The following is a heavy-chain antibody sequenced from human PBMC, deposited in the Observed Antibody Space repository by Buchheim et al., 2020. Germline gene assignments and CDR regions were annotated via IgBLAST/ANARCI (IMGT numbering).Heavy chain of an antibody. D-gene: IGHD5-12*01. CDR3: AGDRGFIALPDTFDY. J-gene: IGHJ4*02. CDR1: AYNLIGDG. Sequence: QVQLVQSGSEVKKPGASVKVSCKASAYNLIGDGFSWVRQAPGQGLEWMGWINTYTGNTDYAQKFQGRVTMTIDRSTGTGYMELRSLKSDNTALYYCAGDRGFIALPDTFDYWGQGTL. CDR2: INTYTGNT. V-gene: IGHV1-18*04.